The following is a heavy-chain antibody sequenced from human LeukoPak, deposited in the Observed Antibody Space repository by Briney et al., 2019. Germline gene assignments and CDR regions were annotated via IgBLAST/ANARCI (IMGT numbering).Heavy chain of an antibody. D-gene: IGHD6-13*01. CDR2: ISSSGSTI. V-gene: IGHV3-48*03. CDR1: GFTFSSYE. CDR3: ARARYSSSWYVDYYYMDV. J-gene: IGHJ6*03. Sequence: CGSLRLSCAASGFTFSSYEMNWVRQAPGKGLEWVLYISSSGSTIYYADSLKGRFTISRDNAKNSLYLQMNSLRAEDTAVYYCARARYSSSWYVDYYYMDVWGKGTTVTISS.